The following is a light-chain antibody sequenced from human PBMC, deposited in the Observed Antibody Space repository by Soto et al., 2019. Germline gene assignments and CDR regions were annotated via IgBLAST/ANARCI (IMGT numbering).Light chain of an antibody. J-gene: IGLJ3*02. CDR3: ASWDDSLNAWV. CDR1: SSNIGSNP. CDR2: NNN. V-gene: IGLV1-44*01. Sequence: QSVLTQPPSASGTPGQRVFISCSGTSSNIGSNPVNWYQQVPGTAPKLRIYNNNQRPAGVPDRFSGSKSGTSASLAISGLQSDDESDYYCASWDDSLNAWVFGGGTKLTVL.